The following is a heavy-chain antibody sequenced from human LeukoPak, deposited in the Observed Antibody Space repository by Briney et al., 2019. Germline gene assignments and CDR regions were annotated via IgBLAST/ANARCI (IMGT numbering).Heavy chain of an antibody. D-gene: IGHD2-15*01. Sequence: GGSLRLSCAASGFTFSNYAMSWVRQALGKGLEWVSGISGSGGSTYYADSVKGRFTISRDNSKNTLYLQMNSLRAEDTAVYYCAKAGYCSGGSCYRLDYWGQGTLVTVSS. CDR3: AKAGYCSGGSCYRLDY. CDR2: ISGSGGST. CDR1: GFTFSNYA. J-gene: IGHJ4*02. V-gene: IGHV3-23*01.